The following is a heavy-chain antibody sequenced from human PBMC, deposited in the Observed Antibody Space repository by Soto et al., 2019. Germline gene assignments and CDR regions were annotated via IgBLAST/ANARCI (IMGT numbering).Heavy chain of an antibody. D-gene: IGHD3-3*02. CDR1: GFTVSSNY. J-gene: IGHJ4*02. V-gene: IGHV3-66*01. CDR3: ARDIISYGGDYFDY. Sequence: GGSLRLSCAASGFTVSSNYMSWVRQAPGKGLEWVSVIYSGGSTYYADSVKGRFTISRDNSKNTLYLQMNSLRAEDTAVYYCARDIISYGGDYFDYWGQGTLVTVSS. CDR2: IYSGGST.